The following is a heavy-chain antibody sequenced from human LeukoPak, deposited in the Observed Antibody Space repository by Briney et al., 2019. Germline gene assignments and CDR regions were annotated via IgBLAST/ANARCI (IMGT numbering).Heavy chain of an antibody. V-gene: IGHV3-23*01. D-gene: IGHD3/OR15-3a*01. CDR2: IGWSGVDT. Sequence: GGSLRLSCAASGLTFSSTAMSWVRQAPGKGLEWVSAIGWSGVDTYYADSANGRFTISRDNSKNTLYLQMNSLRAEDTAVYYCAKGGLVNRGFDYWGQGTLVTVSS. CDR3: AKGGLVNRGFDY. CDR1: GLTFSSTA. J-gene: IGHJ4*02.